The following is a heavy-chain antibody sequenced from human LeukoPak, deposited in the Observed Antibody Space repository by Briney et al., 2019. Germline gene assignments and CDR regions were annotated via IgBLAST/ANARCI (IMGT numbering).Heavy chain of an antibody. CDR3: ARDHGYSSSWYPYYFDY. CDR2: ISSSSSYI. V-gene: IGHV3-21*01. J-gene: IGHJ4*02. CDR1: GFTFSSYS. Sequence: PGGSLRLSCAASGFTFSSYSMNWVRQAPGKGLEWVSSISSSSSYIYYADSVKGRFTISRDNAKNSLYLQINSLRAEDTAVYYCARDHGYSSSWYPYYFDYWGQGTLVTVSS. D-gene: IGHD6-13*01.